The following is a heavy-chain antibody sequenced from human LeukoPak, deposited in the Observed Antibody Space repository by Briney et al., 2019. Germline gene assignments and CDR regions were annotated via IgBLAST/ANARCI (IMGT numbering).Heavy chain of an antibody. CDR1: GYTFSNYW. CDR3: ARPVSGGFGIHY. CDR2: IDPDDSQT. V-gene: IGHV5-10-1*01. Sequence: PGESPKISCKGLGYTFSNYWITWVRQMPGKGLEWMGTIDPDDSQTNYSPSFQGHVTISADNSISTAYLQWNSLKASDSAIYYCARPVSGGFGIHYWGQGTLVTVSS. J-gene: IGHJ4*02. D-gene: IGHD3-16*01.